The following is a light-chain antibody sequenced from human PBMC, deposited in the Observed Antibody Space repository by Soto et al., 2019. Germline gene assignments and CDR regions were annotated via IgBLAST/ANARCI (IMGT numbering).Light chain of an antibody. CDR2: GAS. V-gene: IGKV3-20*01. Sequence: EVVLTQSPGTLSLSPGERATLSCRASQSVAANYLAWYQQKRGQPPRLLIYGASSRATGIPDRFSGSGSGTDFTLTISRLEPEDFSVYYCHQYGTAPLTFGPGTKVDIK. CDR1: QSVAANY. J-gene: IGKJ3*01. CDR3: HQYGTAPLT.